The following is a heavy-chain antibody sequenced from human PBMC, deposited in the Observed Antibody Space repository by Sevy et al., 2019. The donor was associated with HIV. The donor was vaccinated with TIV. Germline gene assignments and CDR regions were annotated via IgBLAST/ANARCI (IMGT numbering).Heavy chain of an antibody. V-gene: IGHV4-39*01. CDR2: ISYSGST. J-gene: IGHJ4*02. CDR3: ARFGPSVQRGFAY. Sequence: SETLSLTCTVSDGSISSSSYYWGWIRQPPGKGLEWIGSISYSGSTYYNPSLKSRVTISVDTSKNQFSLKLSSVTAADTAVYYCARFGPSVQRGFAYWGQGTLVTVSS. CDR1: DGSISSSSYY. D-gene: IGHD3-10*01.